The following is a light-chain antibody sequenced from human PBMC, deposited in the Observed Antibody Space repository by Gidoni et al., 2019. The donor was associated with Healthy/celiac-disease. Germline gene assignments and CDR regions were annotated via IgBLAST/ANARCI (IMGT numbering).Light chain of an antibody. J-gene: IGLJ2*01. CDR1: SSDVGGYNY. CDR2: DVS. V-gene: IGLV2-14*03. Sequence: QSALTQPAPVPGSPGQSITISCTGTSSDVGGYNYVSWYQQHPGKAPKLMIYDVSNRPSGVSNRFSGSKSGNTASLTNSGLQAEDEADYYCSSYTSSSTSFGGGTKLTVL. CDR3: SSYTSSSTS.